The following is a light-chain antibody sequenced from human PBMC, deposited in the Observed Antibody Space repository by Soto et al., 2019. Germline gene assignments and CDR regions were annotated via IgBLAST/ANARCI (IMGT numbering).Light chain of an antibody. CDR3: TSYTSSGTNVV. J-gene: IGLJ2*01. CDR1: SSDVGGYNY. Sequence: QSALTQPASVSGSPGQSITISCTGTSSDVGGYNYVSWYQHHPGKAPKLMIYEDTNRPSGLSNRFSGSKSGNTASLTISGLQAEDEADYYCTSYTSSGTNVVFGGGTKLTVL. CDR2: EDT. V-gene: IGLV2-14*01.